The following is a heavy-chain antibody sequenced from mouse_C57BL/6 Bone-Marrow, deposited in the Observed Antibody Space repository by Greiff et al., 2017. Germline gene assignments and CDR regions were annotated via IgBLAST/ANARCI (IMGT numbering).Heavy chain of an antibody. CDR3: TRDYCYGSSPFAY. Sequence: EVPLVESGEGLVKPGGSLKLSCAASGFTFRSYAMSWVRQTPEKRLAWVAYISSGGDYIYYADTVKGRFTISRDNARNTLYLQMSSLKSEDTAMYYCTRDYCYGSSPFAYWGQGTLVTGSA. CDR2: ISSGGDYI. CDR1: GFTFRSYA. D-gene: IGHD1-1*01. J-gene: IGHJ3*01. V-gene: IGHV5-9-1*02.